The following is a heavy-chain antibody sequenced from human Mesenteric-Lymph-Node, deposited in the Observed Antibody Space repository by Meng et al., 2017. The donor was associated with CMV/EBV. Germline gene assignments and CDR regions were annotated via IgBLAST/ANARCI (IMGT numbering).Heavy chain of an antibody. D-gene: IGHD2-15*01. CDR3: GRSCSGGTCYSYFDS. CDR1: GFSFIDYW. Sequence: GGSLRLSCKGSGFSFIDYWIVWVRQMPGRGLEWMGFVFPRDSDARYSPSFQGQVTISADKSISTAYLQWSSLKASDTAMYYCGRSCSGGTCYSYFDSWGQGTLVTVSS. V-gene: IGHV5-51*01. J-gene: IGHJ4*02. CDR2: VFPRDSDA.